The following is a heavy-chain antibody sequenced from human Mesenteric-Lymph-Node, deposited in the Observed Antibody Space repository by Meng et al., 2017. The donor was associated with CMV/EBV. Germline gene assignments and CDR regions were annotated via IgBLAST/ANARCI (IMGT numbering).Heavy chain of an antibody. Sequence: SETLSLTCTVSGGSITSSSYYWGWIRQPPGKGLEWIGSIYYRGNTTYYNPSLKSRVTTSVDTSNNQFSLRLSSVSAADTAVYYCASGPYYYDDSGYYHAFDIWGQGTLVTVSS. J-gene: IGHJ3*02. CDR1: GGSITSSSYY. D-gene: IGHD3-22*01. CDR2: IYYRGNTT. V-gene: IGHV4-39*07. CDR3: ASGPYYYDDSGYYHAFDI.